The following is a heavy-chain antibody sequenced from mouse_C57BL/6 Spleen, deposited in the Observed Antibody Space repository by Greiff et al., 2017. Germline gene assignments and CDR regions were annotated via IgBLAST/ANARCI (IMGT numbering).Heavy chain of an antibody. J-gene: IGHJ2*01. CDR1: GYAFSSSW. CDR2: IYPGDGGT. V-gene: IGHV1-82*01. D-gene: IGHD1-1*01. Sequence: VQLVESGPELVKPGASVKISCKASGYAFSSSWMNWVKQRPGQGLEWIGRIYPGDGGTNYNGKFKGKATLTADKSSSTAYMQLSSLTSEDSAVYFGARATVVATGNYFDYWGQGTTLTVSA. CDR3: ARATVVATGNYFDY.